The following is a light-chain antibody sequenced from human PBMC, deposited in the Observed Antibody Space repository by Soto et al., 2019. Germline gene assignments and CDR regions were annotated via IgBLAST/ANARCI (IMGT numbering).Light chain of an antibody. V-gene: IGLV2-23*01. CDR1: SSDVGSYNS. J-gene: IGLJ1*01. CDR2: EGS. Sequence: QSALTQPASGSGSPGQSIAISCTGTSSDVGSYNSVSWYQQYPGKAPKLMIYEGSKRPSGVSDRFSGSKSGNTASLTISGLQAEDEADYYCCSYAGNPYVFGTGTKVTVL. CDR3: CSYAGNPYV.